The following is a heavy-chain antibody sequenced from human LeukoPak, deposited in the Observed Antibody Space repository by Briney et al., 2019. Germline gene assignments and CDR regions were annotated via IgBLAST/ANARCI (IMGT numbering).Heavy chain of an antibody. J-gene: IGHJ5*02. CDR3: ARGYCSGGSCYSPARDWFDP. CDR2: INHSGST. V-gene: IGHV4-34*01. Sequence: SETLSLTCAVYGGSFSGYYWSWIRQPPGKGLEWIGEINHSGSTNYNPSLKSRVTISVDTFKNQFSLKLSSVTAADTAVYYCARGYCSGGSCYSPARDWFDPWGQGTLVTVSS. CDR1: GGSFSGYY. D-gene: IGHD2-15*01.